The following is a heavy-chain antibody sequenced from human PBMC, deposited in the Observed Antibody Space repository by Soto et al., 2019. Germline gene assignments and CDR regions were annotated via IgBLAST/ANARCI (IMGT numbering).Heavy chain of an antibody. D-gene: IGHD2-2*01. CDR1: GYSFTSYW. V-gene: IGHV5-51*01. CDR3: ARGYCTTTICDPWFDP. J-gene: IGHJ5*02. CDR2: IYPGDSDT. Sequence: LGESQKISCTGVGYSFTSYWIGWVRQMPGKGLEWMGIIYPGDSDTRYSPSFQGQVTISADKSITTAYLQWSSLKASDTAMYYCARGYCTTTICDPWFDPWGQGTLVTVSS.